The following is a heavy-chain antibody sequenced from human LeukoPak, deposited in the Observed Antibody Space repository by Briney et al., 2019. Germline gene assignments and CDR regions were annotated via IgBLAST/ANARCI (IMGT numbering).Heavy chain of an antibody. CDR1: GFTFSDYS. V-gene: IGHV3-21*01. Sequence: GGSLRLSCGASGFTFSDYSMNWVRQAPGKGLEWVSSISSSSSYIYYADSVKGRFTISRDNAKNSLYLQMNSLRAEDTAVYYCARDQGYYYMDVWGKGTTVTVSS. CDR2: ISSSSSYI. J-gene: IGHJ6*03. CDR3: ARDQGYYYMDV.